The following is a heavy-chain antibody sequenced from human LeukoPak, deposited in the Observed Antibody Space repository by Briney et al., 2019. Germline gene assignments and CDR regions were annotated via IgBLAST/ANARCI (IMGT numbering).Heavy chain of an antibody. D-gene: IGHD6-19*01. J-gene: IGHJ4*02. CDR2: IYYSGST. CDR1: GGSISSYY. V-gene: IGHV4-59*08. CDR3: ARGSSGWFKDY. Sequence: SETLSLTCTVSGGSISSYYWSWIRQSPEKGLEWIGYIYYSGSTNYNPSLRSRVTISVDTSKNQFSLKLSSVTAADTAVYYCARGSSGWFKDYWGQGTLVTVSS.